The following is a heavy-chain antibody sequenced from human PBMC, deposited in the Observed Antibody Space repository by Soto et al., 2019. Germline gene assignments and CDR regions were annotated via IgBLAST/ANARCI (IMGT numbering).Heavy chain of an antibody. CDR1: GDTFDTFA. Sequence: QVQLLQSGAEVLKPGSSVKLSCKTSGDTFDTFAISWVRQAPGQGLEWMGGIIPIFRTPDYTQKFQGRVKITADVSTSTAYMELSSLRSEDTAVYYCARDKGRRQLGGNYYYALEVWGQGTKVTVSS. D-gene: IGHD1-1*01. V-gene: IGHV1-69*12. J-gene: IGHJ6*02. CDR3: ARDKGRRQLGGNYYYALEV. CDR2: IIPIFRTP.